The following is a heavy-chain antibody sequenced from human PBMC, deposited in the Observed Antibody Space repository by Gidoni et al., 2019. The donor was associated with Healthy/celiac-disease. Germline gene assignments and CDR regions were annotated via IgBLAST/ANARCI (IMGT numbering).Heavy chain of an antibody. CDR3: AKVGRQLVEDTYYYYYGMDV. Sequence: EVQLVESGGGLVQPGRSLRLSCAASGFPFDDYAMNWVRQAPGKGLGWVSGISWNSGSIGYADSVKGRFTISRDNAKNSLYLQMNSLRAEDTALYYCAKVGRQLVEDTYYYYYGMDVWGQGTTVTVSS. V-gene: IGHV3-9*01. CDR1: GFPFDDYA. J-gene: IGHJ6*02. D-gene: IGHD6-6*01. CDR2: ISWNSGSI.